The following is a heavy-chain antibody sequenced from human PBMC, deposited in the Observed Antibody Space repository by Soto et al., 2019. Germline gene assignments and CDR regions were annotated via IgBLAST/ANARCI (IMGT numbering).Heavy chain of an antibody. V-gene: IGHV1-2*02. CDR3: ARALNYYDSSGYSY. D-gene: IGHD3-22*01. CDR2: INPNSGGT. Sequence: ASVKVSFKASGYTFTGYYMHWVRQAPGQVLDCMGWINPNSGGTNYAQKFQGRVTMTRDTSISTAYMELSRLRSDDTAVYYCARALNYYDSSGYSYWGQGTLVTVSS. J-gene: IGHJ4*02. CDR1: GYTFTGYY.